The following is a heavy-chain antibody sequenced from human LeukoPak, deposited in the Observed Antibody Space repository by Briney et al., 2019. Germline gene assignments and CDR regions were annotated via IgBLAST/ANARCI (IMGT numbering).Heavy chain of an antibody. Sequence: GESLKISCKASGYSFTTNWIAWVRQMPGKGPEWTGIIFPGGSNTRYSPSFQGQVTFSADKSIYTAYLQWSSLRASDTAMYFCARLDSSGYSVWGQGTLVTVSS. V-gene: IGHV5-51*01. D-gene: IGHD3-22*01. J-gene: IGHJ4*02. CDR2: IFPGGSNT. CDR3: ARLDSSGYSV. CDR1: GYSFTTNW.